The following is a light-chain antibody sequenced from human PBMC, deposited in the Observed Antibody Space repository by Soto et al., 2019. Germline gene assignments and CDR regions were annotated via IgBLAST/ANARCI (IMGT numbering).Light chain of an antibody. CDR1: QSVSSSY. J-gene: IGKJ5*01. CDR2: GAS. Sequence: EIVLTQSPGTLSLSPGERATLSCRASQSVSSSYLAWYQQKPGQAPRLLIYGASSRATGIPDRFSGSGSGTDFTLTISRREPEDFEVYYCQQYGSSPPITFGQGTRLEIK. CDR3: QQYGSSPPIT. V-gene: IGKV3-20*01.